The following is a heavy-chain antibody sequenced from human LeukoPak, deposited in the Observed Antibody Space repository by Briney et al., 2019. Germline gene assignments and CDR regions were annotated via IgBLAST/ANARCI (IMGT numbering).Heavy chain of an antibody. D-gene: IGHD2-15*01. J-gene: IGHJ4*02. CDR1: GYTFTSYD. Sequence: ASVKVSCKASGYTFTSYDINWVRQAPGQGLEWMGIINPSGGSTSYAQKFQGRVTMTRDTSTSTVYMELSSLRSEDTAVYYCARLAQYCSGGSCYSEYYFDYWGQGTLVTVSS. V-gene: IGHV1-46*01. CDR2: INPSGGST. CDR3: ARLAQYCSGGSCYSEYYFDY.